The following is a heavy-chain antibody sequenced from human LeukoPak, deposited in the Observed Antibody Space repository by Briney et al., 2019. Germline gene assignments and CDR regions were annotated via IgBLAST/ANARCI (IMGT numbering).Heavy chain of an antibody. CDR1: GGSISSGGYY. J-gene: IGHJ5*02. Sequence: PSETLSLTCTVSGGSISSGGYYWSWIRQHPGKGLEWIGYIYYSGSTYYNPSLKSRVTISVDTSKDQFSLKLSSVTAADTAVYYCARQLGYCSGGSCSESSWFDPWGQGTLVTVSS. D-gene: IGHD2-15*01. CDR2: IYYSGST. V-gene: IGHV4-31*03. CDR3: ARQLGYCSGGSCSESSWFDP.